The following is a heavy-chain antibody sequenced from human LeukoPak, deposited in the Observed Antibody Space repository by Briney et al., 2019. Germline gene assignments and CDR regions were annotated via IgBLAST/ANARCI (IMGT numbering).Heavy chain of an antibody. Sequence: GGSLRLSCAASGFTFNTFNMNWVRQAPGKGLEWVSSITSCGDYIYYADSGKGRFTTSRDNAKNSLSLQLNSLRVEDTAVYYCARGHYDVLAASYKWTPDYWGQGTLVTVSS. V-gene: IGHV3-21*01. J-gene: IGHJ4*02. D-gene: IGHD3-9*01. CDR2: ITSCGDYI. CDR1: GFTFNTFN. CDR3: ARGHYDVLAASYKWTPDY.